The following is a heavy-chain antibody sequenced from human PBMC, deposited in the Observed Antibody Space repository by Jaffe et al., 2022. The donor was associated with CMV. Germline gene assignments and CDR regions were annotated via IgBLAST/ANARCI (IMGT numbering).Heavy chain of an antibody. CDR3: ARHPSLVDSNNYYYGMDV. CDR1: GYSFTSYW. D-gene: IGHD3-22*01. V-gene: IGHV5-51*01. CDR2: IYPGDSDT. Sequence: EVQLVQSGAEVKKPGESLKISCKGSGYSFTSYWIGWVRQMPGKGLEWMGIIYPGDSDTRYSPSFQGQVTISADKSISTAYLQWSSLKASDTAMYYCARHPSLVDSNNYYYGMDVWGQGTTVTVSS. J-gene: IGHJ6*02.